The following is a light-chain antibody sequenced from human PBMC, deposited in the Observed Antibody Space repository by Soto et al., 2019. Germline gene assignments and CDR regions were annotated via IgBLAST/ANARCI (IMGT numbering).Light chain of an antibody. CDR2: DAN. CDR3: QQRSNWIT. CDR1: QSISSW. J-gene: IGKJ5*01. Sequence: DIQMTQSPSTLSASVGDRVTITCRASQSISSWLAWYQQKPGKAPKLLIYDANSLQSGVPSRFSGSGSGTEFTLTISSLEPEDFAVYYCQQRSNWITFGQGTRLEIK. V-gene: IGKV1-5*01.